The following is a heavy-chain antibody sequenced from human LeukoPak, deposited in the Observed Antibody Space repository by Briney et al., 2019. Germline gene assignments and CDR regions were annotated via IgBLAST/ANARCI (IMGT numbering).Heavy chain of an antibody. CDR2: LLYTGNT. V-gene: IGHV4-39*01. J-gene: IGHJ6*02. D-gene: IGHD2-15*01. Sequence: SETLSLTCTGAGGPISSSFHYRDWIRQAPGKGLEWMGSLLYTGNTWYNPSLKSRITMSVDPSKNQFSLRLSSVNAADTALYYCARRGSGNGGTYAGMDVWGQGTSVTVSS. CDR3: ARRGSGNGGTYAGMDV. CDR1: GGPISSSFHY.